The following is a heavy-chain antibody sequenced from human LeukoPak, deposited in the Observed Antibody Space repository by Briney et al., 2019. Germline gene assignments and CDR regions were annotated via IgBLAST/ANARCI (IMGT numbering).Heavy chain of an antibody. CDR2: IRYDGSNK. CDR3: AKPAYSSGWRPNYNWFDP. Sequence: GGSLRLSCSASGFTFSTYWMHWVRQAPGKGLAWVAFIRYDGSNKYYADSVKGRFTISRDNSKNTLYLQMNSLRAEDTAVYYCAKPAYSSGWRPNYNWFDPWGQGTLVTVSS. V-gene: IGHV3-30*02. J-gene: IGHJ5*02. D-gene: IGHD6-19*01. CDR1: GFTFSTYW.